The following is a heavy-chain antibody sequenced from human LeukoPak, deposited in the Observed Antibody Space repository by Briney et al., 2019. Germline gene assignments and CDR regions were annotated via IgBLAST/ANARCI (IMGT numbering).Heavy chain of an antibody. CDR1: GFTFSSYG. J-gene: IGHJ1*01. D-gene: IGHD6-6*01. Sequence: GGSLRLSCAASGFTFSSYGMHWVRQAPGKGLEWVAFIRYDGSNKYYADSVKGRFTISRDNSKNTLYLQMNSLRAEDTAVYYCAKGAFEYSSSREYFQHWGQGTLVTVSS. CDR3: AKGAFEYSSSREYFQH. CDR2: IRYDGSNK. V-gene: IGHV3-30*02.